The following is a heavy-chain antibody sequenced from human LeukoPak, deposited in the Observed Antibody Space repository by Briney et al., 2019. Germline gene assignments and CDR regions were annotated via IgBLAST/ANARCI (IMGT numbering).Heavy chain of an antibody. V-gene: IGHV3-30*02. J-gene: IGHJ4*02. CDR3: VRGVPVTPGIDY. D-gene: IGHD2-2*01. Sequence: GESLRLSCTASGFTFSTYGIHWVRQAPGKGLEWVAFIRYDGRNKYYADSVKGRFTISRDNAKNTLYLQMSSLRVEDTAVYYCVRGVPVTPGIDYWGQGTLVTVSS. CDR2: IRYDGRNK. CDR1: GFTFSTYG.